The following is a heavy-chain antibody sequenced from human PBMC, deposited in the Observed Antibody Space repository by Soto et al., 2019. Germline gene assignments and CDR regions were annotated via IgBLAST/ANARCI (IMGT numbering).Heavy chain of an antibody. Sequence: GGSLRLSCAASGFTFSNYAMSWVRQAPGKGLEWVSVISGSGGSTYYADSVKGRFTISRDNSKDTLYLEMNSLRGEDTAVYFCAKQQGPGTPYYYAMDVWGQGTAVTVSS. V-gene: IGHV3-23*01. CDR3: AKQQGPGTPYYYAMDV. D-gene: IGHD1-1*01. CDR1: GFTFSNYA. J-gene: IGHJ6*02. CDR2: ISGSGGST.